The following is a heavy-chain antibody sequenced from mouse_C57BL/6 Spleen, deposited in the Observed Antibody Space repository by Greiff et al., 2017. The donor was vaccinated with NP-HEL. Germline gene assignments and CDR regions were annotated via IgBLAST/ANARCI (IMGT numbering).Heavy chain of an antibody. CDR2: ISSGSSTI. CDR1: GFTFSDYG. V-gene: IGHV5-17*01. J-gene: IGHJ4*01. D-gene: IGHD2-5*01. Sequence: EVQRVESGGGLVKPGGSLKLSCAASGFTFSDYGMHWVRQAPEKGLEWVAYISSGSSTIYYADTVKGRFTISRDNAKNTLFLQMTSLRSEDTAMYYCANSNYAYYYAMDYWGQGTSVTVSS. CDR3: ANSNYAYYYAMDY.